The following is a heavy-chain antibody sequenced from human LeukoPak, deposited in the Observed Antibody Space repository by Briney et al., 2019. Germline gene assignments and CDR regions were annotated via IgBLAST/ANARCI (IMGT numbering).Heavy chain of an antibody. V-gene: IGHV1-8*03. Sequence: GASVKVSCKASGYTFTNYDINWVRQATGQGLEWMGWMNPNSGNTGYAQKFQGRVTITRDTSIGTAYMELSSLRSDDTAVYYCARRSDYYDSSAYSYWGQGTLVTVSS. CDR2: MNPNSGNT. D-gene: IGHD3-22*01. J-gene: IGHJ4*02. CDR3: ARRSDYYDSSAYSY. CDR1: GYTFTNYD.